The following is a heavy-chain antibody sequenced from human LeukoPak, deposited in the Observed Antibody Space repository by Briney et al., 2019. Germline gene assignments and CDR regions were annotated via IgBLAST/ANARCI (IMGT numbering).Heavy chain of an antibody. Sequence: GESLQISCKGSGFTFTKYWIGWVRQMPGKGLEWMGIMYLGDSETRYSPSFQGQVTISADKSISTVFLQWSSLKASDTAMYYCVRHEGSISGWPFDYWGQGTLVTVSS. D-gene: IGHD6-19*01. J-gene: IGHJ4*02. CDR3: VRHEGSISGWPFDY. CDR1: GFTFTKYW. V-gene: IGHV5-51*01. CDR2: MYLGDSET.